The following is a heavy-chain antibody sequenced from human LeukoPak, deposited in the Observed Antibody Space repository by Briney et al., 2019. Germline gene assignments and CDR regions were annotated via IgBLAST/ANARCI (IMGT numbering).Heavy chain of an antibody. CDR1: GGSISSYY. CDR3: ARRYFDWFGFDP. Sequence: SETLSLTCTVSGGSISSYYWSWIRQPPGKGLEWIGYIYTSGSTNYNPSLKSRVTISVDTSTNQFSLKLSSVTAADTAVYYCARRYFDWFGFDPWGQGTLVTVSS. D-gene: IGHD3-9*01. CDR2: IYTSGST. J-gene: IGHJ5*02. V-gene: IGHV4-4*09.